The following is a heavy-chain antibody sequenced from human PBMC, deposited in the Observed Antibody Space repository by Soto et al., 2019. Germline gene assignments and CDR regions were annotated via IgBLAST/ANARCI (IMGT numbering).Heavy chain of an antibody. CDR1: GGSIISYY. D-gene: IGHD1-26*01. CDR3: ARPVGRNAFDI. Sequence: SETLSLTCTVSGGSIISYYWSWIRQPPGKGLEWIGYIYYSGSTNYNPSLKSRVTISVDTSKNQFSLKLSSVTAADTAVYYCARPVGRNAFDIWGQGTMVTVSS. J-gene: IGHJ3*02. V-gene: IGHV4-59*01. CDR2: IYYSGST.